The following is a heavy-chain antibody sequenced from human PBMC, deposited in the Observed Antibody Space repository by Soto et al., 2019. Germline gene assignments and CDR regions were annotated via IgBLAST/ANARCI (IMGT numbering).Heavy chain of an antibody. CDR2: INAGNGNT. D-gene: IGHD3-16*01. CDR1: GYTFTSYA. V-gene: IGHV1-3*05. J-gene: IGHJ4*02. CDR3: AGAVGGPTSMLDF. Sequence: QVQLVQSGAEEKKPGASVKVSCKSSGYTFTSYAMHGVRQAPGQRLEWMGWINAGNGNTKCSQKFQGRVTVTRDTSASTAYMELSILRSEDTAVYYCAGAVGGPTSMLDFWCQGTLVTVSS.